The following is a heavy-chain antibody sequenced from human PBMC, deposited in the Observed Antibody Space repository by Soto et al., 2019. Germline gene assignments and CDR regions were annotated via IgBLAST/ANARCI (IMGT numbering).Heavy chain of an antibody. V-gene: IGHV4-61*01. CDR3: VRSRHYDFWSGYKTVYYYYGMDV. J-gene: IGHJ6*02. D-gene: IGHD3-3*01. CDR1: GGSVSSGSYY. CDR2: IYYSGST. Sequence: SETLSLTCTVSGGSVSSGSYYWSWIRQPPGKGLELIGYIYYSGSTNYNPSLKSRVTISVDTSKNQFSLKLSSVTAADTAVYYCVRSRHYDFWSGYKTVYYYYGMDVWGQGTTVTVSS.